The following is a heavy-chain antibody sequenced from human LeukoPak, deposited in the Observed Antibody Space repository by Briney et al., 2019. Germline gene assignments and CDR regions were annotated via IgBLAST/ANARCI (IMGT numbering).Heavy chain of an antibody. Sequence: GGSLRLSCAASGFAFSAYWMHWVRQAPGKGLEWVSRINEDATTITYADSVKGRFTISRDNSKKSLYLQMNNLRAEDTAVYYCVRDLILVWTPGDDFDFWGQGTLVIVSS. CDR2: INEDATTI. CDR3: VRDLILVWTPGDDFDF. CDR1: GFAFSAYW. J-gene: IGHJ4*02. D-gene: IGHD3-16*01. V-gene: IGHV3-74*01.